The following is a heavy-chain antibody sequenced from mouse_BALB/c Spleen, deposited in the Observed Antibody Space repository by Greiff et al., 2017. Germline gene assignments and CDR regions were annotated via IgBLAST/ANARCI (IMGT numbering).Heavy chain of an antibody. D-gene: IGHD1-1*01. CDR1: GFTFSSFG. Sequence: EVKLVESGGGLVQPGGSRKLSCAASGFTFSSFGMHWVRQAPEKGLEWVAYISSGSSTIYYADTVKGRFTISRDNPKNILFLQMTSLRSEDTAMYYCARRYYGSYYAMDYGGQGTSVTVSS. CDR3: ARRYYGSYYAMDY. CDR2: ISSGSSTI. V-gene: IGHV5-17*02. J-gene: IGHJ4*01.